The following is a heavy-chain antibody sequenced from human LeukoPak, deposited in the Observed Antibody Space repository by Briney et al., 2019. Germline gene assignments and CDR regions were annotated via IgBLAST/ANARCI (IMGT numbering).Heavy chain of an antibody. V-gene: IGHV1-18*01. D-gene: IGHD2-21*02. J-gene: IGHJ6*03. Sequence: GASVKVSCKASGYTFTSYGISWVRQAPGQGLEWMGRISAYNGNTNYAQKFQGRVTMTRDTSISTAYMELSRLRSDDTAVYYCARGAVTDYYYYYYMDVWGKGTTVTVSS. CDR2: ISAYNGNT. CDR1: GYTFTSYG. CDR3: ARGAVTDYYYYYYMDV.